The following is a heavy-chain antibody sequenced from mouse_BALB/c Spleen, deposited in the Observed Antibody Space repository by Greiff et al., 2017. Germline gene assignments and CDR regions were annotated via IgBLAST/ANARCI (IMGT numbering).Heavy chain of an antibody. Sequence: QVQLQQSGAELAKPGASVKMSCKASGYTFTSYWMHWVKQRPGQGLEWIGYINPSTGYTEYNQKFKDKATLTADKSSSTAYMQLSSLTSEDSAVYYCARYDGYYNYFDYWGQGTTLTVSS. CDR3: ARYDGYYNYFDY. J-gene: IGHJ2*01. D-gene: IGHD2-3*01. V-gene: IGHV1-7*01. CDR2: INPSTGYT. CDR1: GYTFTSYW.